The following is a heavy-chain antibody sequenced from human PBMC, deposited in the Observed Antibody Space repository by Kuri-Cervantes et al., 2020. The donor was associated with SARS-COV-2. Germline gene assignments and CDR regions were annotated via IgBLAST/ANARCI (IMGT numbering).Heavy chain of an antibody. CDR2: IYYSGST. CDR1: GGSISSSSYY. J-gene: IGHJ5*02. D-gene: IGHD6-13*01. Sequence: GSLRLSCTVSGGSISSSSYYWGWIRQPPGKGLEWIGSIYYSGSTYYNPSLKSRVTISVDTSKNQFSLKLSSVTAADTAVYYCARDEGQQLSYNWFDPWGQGTLVTVSS. CDR3: ARDEGQQLSYNWFDP. V-gene: IGHV4-39*07.